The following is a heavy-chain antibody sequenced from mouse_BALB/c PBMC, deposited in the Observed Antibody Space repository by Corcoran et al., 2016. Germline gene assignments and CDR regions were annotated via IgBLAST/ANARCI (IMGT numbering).Heavy chain of an antibody. CDR1: GYSFTGYY. CDR2: INPYNGAT. J-gene: IGHJ3*01. CDR3: ARGGYDGTWFAY. V-gene: IGHV1-26*01. Sequence: EVQLQQSGPELVKPGASVKISCKASGYSFTGYYMHWVKQSHVKSLEWIGRINPYNGATSYNQNFKDKASLTVDKSSSTAYMELHSLTSEGSAVYYCARGGYDGTWFAYWGQGTLVTVSA. D-gene: IGHD2-2*01.